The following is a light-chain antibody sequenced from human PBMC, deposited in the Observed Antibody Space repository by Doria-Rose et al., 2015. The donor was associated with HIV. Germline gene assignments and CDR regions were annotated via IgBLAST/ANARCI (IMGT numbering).Light chain of an antibody. CDR1: QSFSSTY. CDR2: DGS. Sequence: TQSPGTLSLSPGERATPSCRASQSFSSTYLAWYQQKPGQAPGLLIYDGSTRATGIPDRFSASGSGTDFTLTINRLEPEDFALYYCHQYGTSWTFGQGTKVEI. V-gene: IGKV3-20*01. J-gene: IGKJ1*01. CDR3: HQYGTSWT.